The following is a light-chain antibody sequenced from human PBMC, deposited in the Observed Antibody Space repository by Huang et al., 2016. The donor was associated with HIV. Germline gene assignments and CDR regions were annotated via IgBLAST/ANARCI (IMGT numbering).Light chain of an antibody. CDR3: QQLNTYPWT. CDR1: QVIASF. CDR2: AAS. Sequence: IQLTQSPSSLSASIGDRVTITCRASQVIASFLAWYQQKPGKAPNLLIYAASTLQSGVPSRFSGSGSGTDFTLTISSLQPEDFATYYCQQLNTYPWTFGQGTKVEIK. V-gene: IGKV1-9*01. J-gene: IGKJ1*01.